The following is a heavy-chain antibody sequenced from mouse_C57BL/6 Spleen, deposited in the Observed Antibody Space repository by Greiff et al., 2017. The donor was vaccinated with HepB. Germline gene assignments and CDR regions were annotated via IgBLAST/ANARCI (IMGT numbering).Heavy chain of an antibody. CDR3: AKGDYDDGYAMDY. Sequence: QVQLQQSGPELVKPGASVKISCKASGYSFPSYYIHWVKQRPGQGLEWIGWIYPGSGNTKYNEKFKGKATLTADTSSSTAYMQLSSLTSEDSAVYYCAKGDYDDGYAMDYWGQGTSVTVSS. V-gene: IGHV1-66*01. CDR2: IYPGSGNT. CDR1: GYSFPSYY. D-gene: IGHD2-4*01. J-gene: IGHJ4*01.